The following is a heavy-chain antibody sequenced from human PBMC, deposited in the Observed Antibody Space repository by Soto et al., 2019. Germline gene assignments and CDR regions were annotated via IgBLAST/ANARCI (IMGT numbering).Heavy chain of an antibody. V-gene: IGHV3-9*01. Sequence: GGSLILSCAASGFTFDDYAMHGVRQAPGKGLEWVSGISWNSGSIGYADSVKGRFTISRDNAKNSLYLQMNSLRAEDTALYYCAKGDSSSWLEDGFDIWGQGTMVTVSS. CDR3: AKGDSSSWLEDGFDI. D-gene: IGHD6-13*01. J-gene: IGHJ3*02. CDR1: GFTFDDYA. CDR2: ISWNSGSI.